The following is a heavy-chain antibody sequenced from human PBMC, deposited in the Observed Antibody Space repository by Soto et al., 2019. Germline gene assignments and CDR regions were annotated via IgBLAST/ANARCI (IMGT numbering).Heavy chain of an antibody. CDR1: GDSVSSDITS. J-gene: IGHJ3*01. D-gene: IGHD3-10*01. CDR3: ARGNALDV. CDR2: TYYRSKWFH. Sequence: SQTLSLTCVISGDSVSSDITSWNWIRQSPSRGLEWLGRTYYRSKWFHDYAASVKSRITINPDTSKNQFSLELNSMTPEDTAVYYCARGNALDVWGQGTVVTVPS. V-gene: IGHV6-1*01.